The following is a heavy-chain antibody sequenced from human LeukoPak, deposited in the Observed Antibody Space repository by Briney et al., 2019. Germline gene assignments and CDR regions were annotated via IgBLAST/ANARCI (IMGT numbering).Heavy chain of an antibody. D-gene: IGHD3/OR15-3a*01. V-gene: IGHV4-34*01. J-gene: IGHJ5*01. CDR1: GGSFIGYY. Sequence: SETLSLTCAVYGGSFIGYYWSWIRQPPGRGLEWMGEINHSGGTNYNPSLKSRVTVSVDASKNQFSLKVRSLTAADTAVYYCARANDFHKWFDSWGQGTLVTVSS. CDR3: ARANDFHKWFDS. CDR2: INHSGGT.